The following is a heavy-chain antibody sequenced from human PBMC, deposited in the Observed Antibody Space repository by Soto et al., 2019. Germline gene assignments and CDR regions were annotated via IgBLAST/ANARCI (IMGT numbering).Heavy chain of an antibody. CDR1: DGSFSGYY. CDR2: INHVGNT. D-gene: IGHD6-13*01. Sequence: SETLSLTCAVSDGSFSGYYLSWIRQPPGKGLECIGEINHVGNTNYNPSLKSRVTISVDPSKKQFSLNLSSVTAADTAVYYCASGIRGVGAAGAVAWFDPWGQGTLVTVYS. V-gene: IGHV4-34*01. CDR3: ASGIRGVGAAGAVAWFDP. J-gene: IGHJ5*02.